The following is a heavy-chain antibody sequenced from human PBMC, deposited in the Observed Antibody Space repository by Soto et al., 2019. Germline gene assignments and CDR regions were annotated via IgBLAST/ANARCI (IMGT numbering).Heavy chain of an antibody. Sequence: LSXTCTGSGGSISSYYLSWIRQPPGKGLEWIGYIYYSGSTNYNPSLKSRVTISVDTSKNQFSLKLSSVTAADTAVYYCARVLRFLEWAFDYWGQGTLVTVSS. CDR3: ARVLRFLEWAFDY. CDR1: GGSISSYY. J-gene: IGHJ4*02. V-gene: IGHV4-59*01. D-gene: IGHD3-3*01. CDR2: IYYSGST.